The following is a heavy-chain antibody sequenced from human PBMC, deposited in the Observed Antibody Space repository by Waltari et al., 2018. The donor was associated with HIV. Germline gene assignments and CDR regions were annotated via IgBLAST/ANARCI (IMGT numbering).Heavy chain of an antibody. J-gene: IGHJ4*02. D-gene: IGHD2-2*01. CDR1: GGSISSSSYY. CDR3: ASHYCSSTSCYLQLTGYSYGHGFDY. CDR2: IYYSGST. V-gene: IGHV4-39*01. Sequence: QLQLQESGPGLVKPSETLSLTCTVSGGSISSSSYYWGWIRQPPGKGLEWLGSIYYSGSTYYNPSLKSRVTISVDTSKNQFSLKLSSVTAADTAVYYCASHYCSSTSCYLQLTGYSYGHGFDYWGQGTLVTVSS.